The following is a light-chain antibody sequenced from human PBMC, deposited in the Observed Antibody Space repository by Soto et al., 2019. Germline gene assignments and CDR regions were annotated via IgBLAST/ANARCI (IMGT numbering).Light chain of an antibody. CDR2: DAS. CDR3: QQFGASPT. V-gene: IGKV3D-20*01. Sequence: EIVLTQSPATLSLSPGEGVALSCGASQSLSNNFLAWYQQKPGLAPRLLIFDASTRATGIPDRFSGSGSGTDFTLTISRLEPEDFAVYYCQQFGASPTFGGGTKVEFK. CDR1: QSLSNNF. J-gene: IGKJ4*01.